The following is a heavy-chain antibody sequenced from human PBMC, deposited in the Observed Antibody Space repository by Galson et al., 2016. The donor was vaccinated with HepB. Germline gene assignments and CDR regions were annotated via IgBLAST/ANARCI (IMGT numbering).Heavy chain of an antibody. CDR2: ISGGSGGT. V-gene: IGHV3-23*01. D-gene: IGHD5-24*01. CDR1: GFTFSSYA. J-gene: IGHJ4*02. Sequence: SLRLSCAASGFTFSSYAMSWVRQAPGKGLEWVSSISGGSGGTFYVDSVKGRFTISRDNPKNTMYLQMNSLRAEDTAAYYCAKGGIYNDLSVWGQGILVTVSS. CDR3: AKGGIYNDLSV.